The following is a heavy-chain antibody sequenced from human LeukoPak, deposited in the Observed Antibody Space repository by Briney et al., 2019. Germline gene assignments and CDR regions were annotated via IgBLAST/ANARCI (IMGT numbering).Heavy chain of an antibody. CDR3: AREPGPGYFDY. CDR1: GFTFSSYA. D-gene: IGHD1-14*01. Sequence: PGGSLRLSCAASGFTFSSYAMHWVRQAPGKGLEWVAVISYDGSNKYYADSVKGRFTISRDNSKNTLYLQMNSLRAEDTAVYYCAREPGPGYFDYWGQGTLVTVSS. J-gene: IGHJ4*02. V-gene: IGHV3-30-3*01. CDR2: ISYDGSNK.